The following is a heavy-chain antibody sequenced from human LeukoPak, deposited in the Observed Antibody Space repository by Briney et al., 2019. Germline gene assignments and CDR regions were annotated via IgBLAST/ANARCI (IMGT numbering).Heavy chain of an antibody. V-gene: IGHV1-8*03. CDR3: ARGGRDFWSRLTAFDI. CDR1: GYTFTSYD. J-gene: IGHJ3*02. CDR2: MNPNSGNT. D-gene: IGHD3-3*01. Sequence: ASVKVSCKASGYTFTSYDINWVRQATGQGLEWMGWMNPNSGNTGYAQKFQGRVTITRNTSISTAYMELSSLRSEDTAVYYCARGGRDFWSRLTAFDIWGQGTMVTVSP.